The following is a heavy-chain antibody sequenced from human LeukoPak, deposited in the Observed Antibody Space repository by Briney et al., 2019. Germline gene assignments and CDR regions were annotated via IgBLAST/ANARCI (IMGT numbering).Heavy chain of an antibody. D-gene: IGHD2-2*01. CDR3: ARHHAYCTSTSCPNWFDP. V-gene: IGHV5-51*01. J-gene: IGHJ5*02. CDR1: GYSFTNSW. CDR2: IYPGDSDT. Sequence: GESLKISCKGSGYSFTNSWIGWERQMPGKGLEWVGIIYPGDSDTRYSPSFQGQVTISADKSISTAYRQWSSMKASDTAMYYCARHHAYCTSTSCPNWFDPWGQGTLATVSS.